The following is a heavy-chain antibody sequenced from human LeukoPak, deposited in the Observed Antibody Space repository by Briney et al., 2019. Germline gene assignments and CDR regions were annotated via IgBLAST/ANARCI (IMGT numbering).Heavy chain of an antibody. D-gene: IGHD3-22*01. J-gene: IGHJ4*02. CDR3: AKDGYYDSRGSPTGYFDY. CDR1: GFTFSNYA. Sequence: GGPLSLSCAASGFTFSNYAMRWVRQARGKSLVCVSGISGSGGSTNYADSVKGRLITSRDNSKNTLYLKMNSLRAEDTAVYYCAKDGYYDSRGSPTGYFDYWGQGTLVTVSS. CDR2: ISGSGGST. V-gene: IGHV3-23*01.